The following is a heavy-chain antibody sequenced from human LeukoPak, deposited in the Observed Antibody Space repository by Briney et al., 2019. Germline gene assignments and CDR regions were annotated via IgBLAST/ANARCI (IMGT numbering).Heavy chain of an antibody. CDR2: IYSGGST. V-gene: IGHV3-53*01. CDR1: GFTVSSNY. J-gene: IGHJ4*02. D-gene: IGHD3-22*01. Sequence: PGGSLRLSCAASGFTVSSNYMSWVRQAPGKGLEWVSVIYSGGSTYYADSVKGRFTISRDNAKNSLYLQMNSLRAEDTAVYYCARSGYYYDSSGYYPQGYWGQGTLVTVSS. CDR3: ARSGYYYDSSGYYPQGY.